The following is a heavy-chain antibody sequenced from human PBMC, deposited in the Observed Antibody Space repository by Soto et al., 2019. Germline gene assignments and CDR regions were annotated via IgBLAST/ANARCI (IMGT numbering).Heavy chain of an antibody. Sequence: SVKVSCKASGGPFISYAIIWVRKAPVLGLKWMGGIIPIFGTANYAQKFQGRVTITADESTSTAYMELSSLRSEDTAVYYCARVPYCGGDCYATNWFDPWGQGNLVTGSA. V-gene: IGHV1-69*13. D-gene: IGHD2-21*02. CDR1: GGPFISYA. J-gene: IGHJ5*02. CDR2: IIPIFGTA. CDR3: ARVPYCGGDCYATNWFDP.